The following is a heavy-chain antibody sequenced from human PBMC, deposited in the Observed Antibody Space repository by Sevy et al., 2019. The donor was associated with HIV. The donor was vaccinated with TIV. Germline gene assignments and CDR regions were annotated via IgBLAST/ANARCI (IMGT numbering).Heavy chain of an antibody. J-gene: IGHJ4*02. CDR3: TTDTPYSSSWHAPYYFDY. CDR2: IKSKTDGGTT. CDR1: GFTFSNAW. V-gene: IGHV3-15*01. Sequence: GGSLRLSCAASGFTFSNAWMSWVRQAPGKGLEWVGRIKSKTDGGTTDYAAPVKGRFTISRDDSKNTLYLQMNSLKTEDTAVYYCTTDTPYSSSWHAPYYFDYWGQRTLVTVSS. D-gene: IGHD6-13*01.